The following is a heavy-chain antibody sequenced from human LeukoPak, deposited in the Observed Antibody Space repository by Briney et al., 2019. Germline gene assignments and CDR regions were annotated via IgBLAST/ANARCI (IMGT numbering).Heavy chain of an antibody. D-gene: IGHD3-10*02. CDR1: GFTFSSYA. Sequence: GGSLRLSCAASGFTFSSYAMHWVRQAPGKGLEWVAVISYDGSNKYYADSVKGRFTISRDNAKNSLYLQMNSLRAEDTAVYYCARVLFGDYWGQGTLVTVSS. CDR2: ISYDGSNK. CDR3: ARVLFGDY. V-gene: IGHV3-30*04. J-gene: IGHJ4*02.